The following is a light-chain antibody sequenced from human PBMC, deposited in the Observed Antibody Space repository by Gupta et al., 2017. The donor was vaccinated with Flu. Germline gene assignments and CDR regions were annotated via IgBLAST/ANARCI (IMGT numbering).Light chain of an antibody. J-gene: IGKJ5*01. Sequence: GDRVTITCRASQGISSWLAWYQQKPEEAPKSLIYAASTLQSGVPSRFSGSGSGTDFTLTISSLQPEDFATYYCQQYNSYPITFGQGTRLEIK. V-gene: IGKV1D-16*01. CDR2: AAS. CDR1: QGISSW. CDR3: QQYNSYPIT.